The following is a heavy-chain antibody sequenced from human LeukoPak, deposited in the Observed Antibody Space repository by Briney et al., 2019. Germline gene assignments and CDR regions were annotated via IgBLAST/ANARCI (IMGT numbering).Heavy chain of an antibody. V-gene: IGHV3-23*01. CDR3: ARDAWGSSWEAYYMDV. J-gene: IGHJ6*03. CDR1: GFALSSYA. D-gene: IGHD6-13*01. CDR2: TSSSDAGT. Sequence: GGSLRLSCAASGFALSSYAMSWVRQAPGKGLEWVSATSSSDAGTYHAESVRGRFTISRDNSKNTLYLQMNSLRAEDTAVYYCARDAWGSSWEAYYMDVWGKGTTVAVSS.